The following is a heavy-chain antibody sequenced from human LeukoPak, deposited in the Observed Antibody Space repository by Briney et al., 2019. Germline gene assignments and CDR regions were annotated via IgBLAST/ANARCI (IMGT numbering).Heavy chain of an antibody. CDR1: GTSFSSHW. V-gene: IGHV3-74*01. CDR3: TRVFWLALAFDY. CDR2: INRDGSST. D-gene: IGHD3-3*01. J-gene: IGHJ4*02. Sequence: TGGSLRLACAASGTSFSSHWMHWVRQAPGKGLVWVAHINRDGSSTTYADSVKGRFTISRDNAKNTLYLQMNSLKTEDTAVYYCTRVFWLALAFDYWGQGTLVTVSS.